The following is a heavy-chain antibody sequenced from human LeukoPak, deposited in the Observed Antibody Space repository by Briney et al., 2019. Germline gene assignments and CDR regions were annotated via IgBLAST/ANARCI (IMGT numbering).Heavy chain of an antibody. J-gene: IGHJ4*02. CDR1: GFTFNKYE. CDR3: VRGQLLRLEYFFDA. CDR2: ISTSGSTK. D-gene: IGHD2-21*01. V-gene: IGHV3-48*03. Sequence: GGSLRLSCVASGFTFNKYEMSSVRQAPGKGLEWVSYISTSGSTKYYADSVKGRFTISSDNAKNSLYLQMNSLRAEDTAVCYCVRGQLLRLEYFFDAWGQGTLVTVSS.